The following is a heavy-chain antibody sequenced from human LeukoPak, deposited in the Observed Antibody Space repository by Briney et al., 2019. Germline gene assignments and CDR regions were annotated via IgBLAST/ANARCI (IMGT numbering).Heavy chain of an antibody. D-gene: IGHD3-9*01. Sequence: GGSLRLSCAASGFTFSSYAMSWVRQAPGKGLEWVSAISGSGGSTYYADSVKGRFTISRDNSKNTLYLQMNSLRAEDTAVYYCALAVRYFDWWPSDWGQGTLVTVSS. V-gene: IGHV3-23*01. CDR3: ALAVRYFDWWPSD. CDR1: GFTFSSYA. CDR2: ISGSGGST. J-gene: IGHJ4*02.